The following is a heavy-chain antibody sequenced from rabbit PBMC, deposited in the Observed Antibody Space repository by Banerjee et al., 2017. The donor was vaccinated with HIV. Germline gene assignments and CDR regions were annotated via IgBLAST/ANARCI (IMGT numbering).Heavy chain of an antibody. D-gene: IGHD1-1*01. J-gene: IGHJ4*01. V-gene: IGHV1S45*01. CDR1: GIDFSTYG. CDR3: ARDEWLFNFNL. CDR2: IYPEHVNI. Sequence: QEQLVESGGGLVKPEGSLTLSCKTSGIDFSTYGISWVRQAPGKGLEWIAYIYPEHVNIDYASWVNGRFTISKTSSTTVTLQMTSLTAADTATYFCARDEWLFNFNLWGPGTLVTVS.